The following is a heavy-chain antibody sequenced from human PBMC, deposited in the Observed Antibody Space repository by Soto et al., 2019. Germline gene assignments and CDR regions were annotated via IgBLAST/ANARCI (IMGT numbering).Heavy chain of an antibody. CDR2: INDDGSST. J-gene: IGHJ4*02. CDR3: ARDKSGPADY. D-gene: IGHD5-12*01. CDR1: GFTFSNYW. V-gene: IGHV3-74*01. Sequence: QPGGSLRLSCAATGFTFSNYWMYWVRQAPGKGFVWVSHINDDGSSTNYADSVRGRFTVSRDNAKNTLYLQMNSLRAEDTAVYYRARDKSGPADYWGQGTLVTVSS.